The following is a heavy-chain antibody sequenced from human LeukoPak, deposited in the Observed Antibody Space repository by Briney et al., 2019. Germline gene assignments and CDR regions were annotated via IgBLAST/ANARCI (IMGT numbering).Heavy chain of an antibody. Sequence: SETLSLTCAVYGGSFSGYYWSWIRQPPGKGLEWIGEINHSGSTNYNPSLKSRVTISVDTSKNQFSLKLSSVTAADTAVYYCASSPYCSSTSCYEPWGQGTLVTVSS. CDR1: GGSFSGYY. D-gene: IGHD2-2*01. CDR3: ASSPYCSSTSCYEP. CDR2: INHSGST. V-gene: IGHV4-34*01. J-gene: IGHJ5*02.